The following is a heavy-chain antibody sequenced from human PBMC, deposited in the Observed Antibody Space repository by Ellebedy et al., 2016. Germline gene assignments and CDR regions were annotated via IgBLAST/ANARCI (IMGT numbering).Heavy chain of an antibody. CDR2: TYYSYKWYN. V-gene: IGHV6-1*01. J-gene: IGHJ6*02. D-gene: IGHD1-14*01. CDR3: TRDPEGV. CDR1: GDGVSVNSGG. Sequence: SETLSLTCAISGDGVSVNSGGWNWIRQSPSGGLEWLGRTYYSYKWYNDYAVSVKGRISVNPDTSKNQFSLQLNSVTPEDTGMYYCTRDPEGVWGQGTTVTVSS.